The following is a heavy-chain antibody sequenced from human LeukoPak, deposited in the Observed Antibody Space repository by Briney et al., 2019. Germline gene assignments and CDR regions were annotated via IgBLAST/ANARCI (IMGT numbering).Heavy chain of an antibody. CDR1: GFTFTSSA. Sequence: GASVMVSCKASGFTFTSSAVQWVRQARGQRLEWIGWIVVGSGNTNYARKFQERVTITRDMSTSTAYMELSSLRSEDTAVYYCAADHYYDSSGYWYYFDYWGQGTLVTVSS. D-gene: IGHD3-22*01. V-gene: IGHV1-58*01. CDR3: AADHYYDSSGYWYYFDY. J-gene: IGHJ4*02. CDR2: IVVGSGNT.